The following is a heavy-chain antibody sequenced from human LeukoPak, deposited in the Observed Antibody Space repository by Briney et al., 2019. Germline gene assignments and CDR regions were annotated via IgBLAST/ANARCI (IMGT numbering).Heavy chain of an antibody. CDR1: GYTFTAYY. D-gene: IGHD3-3*01. CDR2: INPNSGDP. Sequence: ASVKVSCKASGYTFTAYYMHWLRQAPGQGLQWMGWINPNSGDPNYAQTFQGRVTMTRDTSISTAYMQLNSLRSDDTAVYYCARNEHYDSWSGYLGFFDFWGQGTLVTVSS. J-gene: IGHJ4*02. CDR3: ARNEHYDSWSGYLGFFDF. V-gene: IGHV1-2*02.